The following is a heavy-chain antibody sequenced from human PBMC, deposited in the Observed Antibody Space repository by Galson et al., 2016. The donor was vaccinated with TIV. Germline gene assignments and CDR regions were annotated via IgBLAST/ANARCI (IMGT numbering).Heavy chain of an antibody. CDR2: IYHSGST. J-gene: IGHJ4*02. CDR1: GGSISSNGIF. CDR3: ARDRDSGAYFDY. V-gene: IGHV4-31*03. D-gene: IGHD2-15*01. Sequence: TLSLTCTVSGGSISSNGIFWSWIRQHPGKGLEWIGYIYHSGSTHYNPSLKSRVAMSVDTSKNQFSLTLTSVTAAGTAVYYCARDRDSGAYFDYWGQGTLVTVSS.